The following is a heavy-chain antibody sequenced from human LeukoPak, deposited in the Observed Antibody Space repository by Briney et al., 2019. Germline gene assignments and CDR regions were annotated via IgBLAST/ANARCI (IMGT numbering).Heavy chain of an antibody. CDR3: ARDQGLWFGGADAFDI. CDR2: IYYSGST. Sequence: PSQTLSLTCTVSGGSISSGGYYWSWIRQHPGKGLEWIGYIYYSGSTNYNPSLKSRVTISVDTSKNQFSLKLSSVTAADTAVYYCARDQGLWFGGADAFDIWGQGTMVTVSS. D-gene: IGHD3-10*01. CDR1: GGSISSGGYY. J-gene: IGHJ3*02. V-gene: IGHV4-31*03.